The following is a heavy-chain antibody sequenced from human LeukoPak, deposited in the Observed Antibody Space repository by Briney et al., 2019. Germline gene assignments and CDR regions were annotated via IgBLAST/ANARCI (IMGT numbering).Heavy chain of an antibody. CDR3: ARDYYGSASYYRTGFDP. CDR2: VYYSGIT. J-gene: IGHJ5*02. D-gene: IGHD3-10*01. CDR1: VGSISSFY. V-gene: IGHV4-59*01. Sequence: SETLSLTCTVSVGSISSFYWSWIRQPPAKGLEWIGYVYYSGITNYNPSLKSRVSMSVDTSKNQFSLKLSSVTDADTAVYYCARDYYGSASYYRTGFDPWGEGTLVTVSS.